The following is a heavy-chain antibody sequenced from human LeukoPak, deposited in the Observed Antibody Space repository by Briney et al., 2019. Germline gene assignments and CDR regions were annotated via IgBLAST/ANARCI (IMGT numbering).Heavy chain of an antibody. CDR2: IHPSTGNP. CDR1: GYTSTGYY. CDR3: ARAFQSLGGLSLPDY. J-gene: IGHJ4*02. V-gene: IGHV7-4-1*02. D-gene: IGHD3-16*02. Sequence: GASVKVSCKASGYTSTGYYMHWVRQAPGQGLEWMGWIHPSTGNPTYAQGFTGRFVFSLDTSVSTTYLQISSLKAEDTAVYFCARAFQSLGGLSLPDYWGQGTLLTVSS.